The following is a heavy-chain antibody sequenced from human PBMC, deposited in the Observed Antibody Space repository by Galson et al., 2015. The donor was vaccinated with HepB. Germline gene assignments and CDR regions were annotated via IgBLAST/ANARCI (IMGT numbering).Heavy chain of an antibody. CDR3: TTDVYYSTYWSWLDP. V-gene: IGHV3-15*01. J-gene: IGHJ5*02. Sequence: SLRLSCAASGFPFNSAWMPWVRQAPGMGLEWVGRIKSKTDGETTDYAAPVNGRFTISRDNSKNRLYLQMNSLKTEDTAVYYCTTDVYYSTYWSWLDPWGQGTLVTVSS. CDR1: GFPFNSAW. CDR2: IKSKTDGETT. D-gene: IGHD2-8*02.